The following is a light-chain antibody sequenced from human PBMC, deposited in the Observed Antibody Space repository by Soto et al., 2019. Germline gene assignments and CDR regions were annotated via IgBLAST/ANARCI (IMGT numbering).Light chain of an antibody. CDR1: SGDVGGYNL. CDR2: DIN. V-gene: IGLV2-14*02. Sequence: QSALTQPASVSGSPGQSITISCTGTSGDVGGYNLVSWYLQHPGKVPKLLIYDINNRPSGVSNRFSGSKSGNTASLTISGLQAEDEADYYCVSYTTSASYVFGTGTKVTVL. CDR3: VSYTTSASYV. J-gene: IGLJ1*01.